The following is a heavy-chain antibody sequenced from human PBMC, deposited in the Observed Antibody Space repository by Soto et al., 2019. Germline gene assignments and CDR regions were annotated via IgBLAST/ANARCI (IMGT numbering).Heavy chain of an antibody. Sequence: QVQLVQSGAEVKKPGASVKVSCKASGYIFTAYSMHWVRQAPGQGLEWMGVVNPSVGSTNYAQKFQGRITMTRDTSTSTVYMDLSSLTSEDTAVYYCAREENCSDGICYSEYFQRWGQGTLVTVSS. CDR1: GYIFTAYS. CDR2: VNPSVGST. D-gene: IGHD2-15*01. V-gene: IGHV1-46*01. J-gene: IGHJ1*01. CDR3: AREENCSDGICYSEYFQR.